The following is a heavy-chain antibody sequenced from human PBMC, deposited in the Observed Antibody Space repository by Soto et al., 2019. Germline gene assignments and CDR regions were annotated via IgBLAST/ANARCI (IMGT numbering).Heavy chain of an antibody. V-gene: IGHV4-39*02. D-gene: IGHD4-17*01. J-gene: IGHJ6*02. Sequence: PSETLSLTCTVSGGSIFSSNYYWGWIRQPPGKGLEWIGSIYYSGGTYYNPSLKSRVTISVDASKNHFSLKLNSVTAADTAVYYCARRWTTALDVWGQGTTVTVSS. CDR1: GGSIFSSNYY. CDR2: IYYSGGT. CDR3: ARRWTTALDV.